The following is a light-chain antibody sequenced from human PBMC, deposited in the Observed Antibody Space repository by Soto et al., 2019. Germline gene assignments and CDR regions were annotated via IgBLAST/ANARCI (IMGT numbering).Light chain of an antibody. Sequence: DIQMSQSASSLSASIXDRVTITCRASQSISSYLNXXHQQXXXXTKLXXXAQXSLQSGVPSRFSGSGSGRDFTLTISSLQPEDFSTYYCQQSYSTPKRTFGQGTRLEVK. CDR2: AQX. CDR3: QQSYSTPKRT. V-gene: IGKV1-39*01. J-gene: IGKJ5*01. CDR1: QSISSY.